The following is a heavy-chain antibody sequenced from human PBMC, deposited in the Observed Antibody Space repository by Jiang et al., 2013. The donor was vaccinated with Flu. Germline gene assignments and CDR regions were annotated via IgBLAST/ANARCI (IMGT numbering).Heavy chain of an antibody. V-gene: IGHV7-4-1*02. CDR3: ASPYYDILTGYYIGEYYYYGMDV. J-gene: IGHJ6*02. CDR2: INTNTGNP. D-gene: IGHD3-9*01. CDR1: GYTFTSYA. Sequence: QSGSELKKPGASVKVSCKASGYTFTSYAMNWVRQAPGQGLEWMGWINTNTGNPTYAQGFTGRFVFSLDTSVSTAYLQISSLKAEDTAVYYCASPYYDILTGYYIGEYYYYGMDVWGQGTTVTVSS.